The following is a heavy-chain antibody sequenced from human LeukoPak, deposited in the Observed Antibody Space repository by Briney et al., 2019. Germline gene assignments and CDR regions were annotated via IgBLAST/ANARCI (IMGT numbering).Heavy chain of an antibody. CDR2: IYYSGST. CDR1: GGSISSSSYY. Sequence: SETLSLTCTVSGGSISSSSYYWGWIRQPPGKGLEWIGSIYYSGSTYYNPSLKSRVTISVDTSKNQFSLKLSSVTAADTAVYYCATVVAATQSGAFDIWGQGTMVTVSS. D-gene: IGHD2-15*01. V-gene: IGHV4-39*07. CDR3: ATVVAATQSGAFDI. J-gene: IGHJ3*02.